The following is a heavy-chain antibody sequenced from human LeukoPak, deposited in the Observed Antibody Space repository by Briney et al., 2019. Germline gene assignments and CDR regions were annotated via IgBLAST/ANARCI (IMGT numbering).Heavy chain of an antibody. J-gene: IGHJ4*02. Sequence: GGSLSLSCAASGITFGNNWMHWVRQAPGKGLVWISRINSDGGGAIYADSVKGRFTISRDNSKNTLYLQMNSLRAEDTAVYYCAKGPMRFWDYWGQGTLVTVSS. CDR2: INSDGGGA. CDR1: GITFGNNW. CDR3: AKGPMRFWDY. D-gene: IGHD3-3*01. V-gene: IGHV3-74*01.